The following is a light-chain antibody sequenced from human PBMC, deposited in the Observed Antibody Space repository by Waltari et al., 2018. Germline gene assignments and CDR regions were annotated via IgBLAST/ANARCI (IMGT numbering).Light chain of an antibody. CDR2: EVT. CDR3: CSYATGVIVL. V-gene: IGLV2-23*02. CDR1: NSDIGSYAL. Sequence: QSALTQPASMSGSPGQSITISCTGTNSDIGSYALVSWYQQRPGKAPKLIIYEVTKRPSGVSDRFSGSKSASTASLTISGLQAEDEADYYCCSYATGVIVLFGGGTKVTVL. J-gene: IGLJ3*02.